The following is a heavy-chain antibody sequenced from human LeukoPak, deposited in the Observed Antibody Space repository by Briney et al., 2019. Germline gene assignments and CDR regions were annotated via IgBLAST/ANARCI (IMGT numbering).Heavy chain of an antibody. CDR2: IYYSGTT. CDR1: DGSVNSNSYY. V-gene: IGHV4-39*01. D-gene: IGHD2-2*01. J-gene: IGHJ4*02. CDR3: ARGASSTNLYYFDY. Sequence: PSETLSLTCTVSDGSVNSNSYYWAWIGQPPGKGLEWIGSIYYSGTTYYNPSLKSRITVSVDTSKNQFSLKLSSVTAADTAVYYCARGASSTNLYYFDYWGQGTLVTVSS.